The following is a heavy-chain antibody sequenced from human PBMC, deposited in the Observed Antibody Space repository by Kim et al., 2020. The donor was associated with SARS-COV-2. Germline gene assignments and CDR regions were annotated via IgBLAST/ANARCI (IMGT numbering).Heavy chain of an antibody. Sequence: SETLSLTCAVYGGSFSGYYWSWIRQPPGKGLEWIGEINHSGSTNYNPSLKSRVTISVDTSKNPFSLKLSSVTAADTAVYYCARGYGDYVFIYYYYYGMDVWGQGTTVTVSS. D-gene: IGHD4-17*01. CDR2: INHSGST. V-gene: IGHV4-34*01. CDR3: ARGYGDYVFIYYYYYGMDV. CDR1: GGSFSGYY. J-gene: IGHJ6*02.